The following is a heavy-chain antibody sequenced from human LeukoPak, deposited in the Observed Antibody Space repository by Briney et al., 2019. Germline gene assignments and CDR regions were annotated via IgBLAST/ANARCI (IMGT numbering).Heavy chain of an antibody. CDR1: GVSISSSEW. Sequence: PSGTLSLSCAVSGVSISSSEWWIWVRQPPGQGLEWIGEIHRDGRTRYNPSLKSRVTMSMDYSKNQFSLTVSSVTAADTAIYYCGKTDIYFNPIDYWGPGSWSPSPQ. D-gene: IGHD3-9*01. CDR2: IHRDGRT. CDR3: GKTDIYFNPIDY. J-gene: IGHJ4*02. V-gene: IGHV4-4*02.